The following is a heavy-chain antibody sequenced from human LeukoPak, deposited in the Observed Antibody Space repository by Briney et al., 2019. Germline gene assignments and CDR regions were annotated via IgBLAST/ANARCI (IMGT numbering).Heavy chain of an antibody. CDR1: GFTFGKYW. D-gene: IGHD3-3*01. CDR2: IRLDGSEK. Sequence: GGSPRLSCVASGFTFGKYWMSWVRQAPGKGLEWVANIRLDGSEKNYVDSVKGRFTISRDNTKNSLYLQMNSLRAEDTAVFYCARDQYDTWSRRGNFDSWGQGTLVIVSS. CDR3: ARDQYDTWSRRGNFDS. V-gene: IGHV3-7*03. J-gene: IGHJ4*02.